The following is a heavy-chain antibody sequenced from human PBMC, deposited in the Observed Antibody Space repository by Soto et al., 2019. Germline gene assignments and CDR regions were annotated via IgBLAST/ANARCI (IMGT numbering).Heavy chain of an antibody. CDR2: IYHTGST. CDR1: GGSISTVGHY. Sequence: SETLSLTCSVSGGSISTVGHYWTWIRQPPGKGLEWIGSIYHTGSTYYSRSLRSRLTMSVDTSKSQFSLRLSSVTAADTAVYYCARATGTLRSRNCDYWGQGSLVTVSS. D-gene: IGHD1-1*01. CDR3: ARATGTLRSRNCDY. J-gene: IGHJ4*02. V-gene: IGHV4-31*03.